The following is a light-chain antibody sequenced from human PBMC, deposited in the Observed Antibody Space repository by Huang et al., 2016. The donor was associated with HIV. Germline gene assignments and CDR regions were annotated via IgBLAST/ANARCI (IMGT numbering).Light chain of an antibody. CDR1: QSVSGNY. Sequence: IVLTPSPGTLSLSPGERATLPCRASQSVSGNYLGWYQQRPGQAPRLLIYGASSRATGIPDRCSGSGSGTDFTLTISRLEPEDFALYYCQQHGSSPTFGQGTKVEIK. CDR3: QQHGSSPT. J-gene: IGKJ1*01. CDR2: GAS. V-gene: IGKV3-20*01.